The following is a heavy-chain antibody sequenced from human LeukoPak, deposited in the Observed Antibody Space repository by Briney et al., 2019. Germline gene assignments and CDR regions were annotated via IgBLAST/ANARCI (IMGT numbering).Heavy chain of an antibody. V-gene: IGHV3-48*03. CDR1: GFIFSSYE. J-gene: IGHJ5*02. CDR3: AKDYGDYIFHWFDP. D-gene: IGHD4-17*01. Sequence: GGSLRLSCAASGFIFSSYEVNWARQAPGKGLEWFSYISSSGSTIYYADSVKGRFTIYRENSKNSLYLQMNSLRAEDTAVYYCAKDYGDYIFHWFDPWGQGTLVTVSS. CDR2: ISSSGSTI.